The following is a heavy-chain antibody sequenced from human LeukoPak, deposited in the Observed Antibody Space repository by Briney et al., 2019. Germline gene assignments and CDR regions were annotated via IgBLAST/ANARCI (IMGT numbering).Heavy chain of an antibody. CDR3: ARLRDAYPDY. V-gene: IGHV5-51*01. D-gene: IGHD5-24*01. CDR1: GYRFTSYW. Sequence: GESLKISFKGSGYRFTSYWIGWVRPMPGKGLEWMGIIYPGDSDSRYSPSFQGQVTISADKSISTAYLQWNSLKASDTAMYYCARLRDAYPDYWGQGTLITVSS. J-gene: IGHJ4*02. CDR2: IYPGDSDS.